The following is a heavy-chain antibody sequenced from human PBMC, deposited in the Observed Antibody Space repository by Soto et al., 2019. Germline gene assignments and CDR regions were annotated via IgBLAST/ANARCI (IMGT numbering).Heavy chain of an antibody. Sequence: GGSLRLSCAASGFTFSSYAMSWVRQAPGKGLEWVSAISGSGGSTYYADSVKGRFTISRDNSKNTLYLQMNSLRAEDTAVYYCAKVDDILTGYNYYYYMDVWGKGTTVTV. CDR1: GFTFSSYA. CDR2: ISGSGGST. V-gene: IGHV3-23*01. J-gene: IGHJ6*03. CDR3: AKVDDILTGYNYYYYMDV. D-gene: IGHD3-9*01.